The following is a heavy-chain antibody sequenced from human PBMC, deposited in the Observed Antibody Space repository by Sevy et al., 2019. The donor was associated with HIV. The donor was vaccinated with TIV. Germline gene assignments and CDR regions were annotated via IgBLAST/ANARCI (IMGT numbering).Heavy chain of an antibody. V-gene: IGHV3-48*01. Sequence: GGSLRLSCAASGFTFSSYSMNWVRQAPGKGLEWVSYISSSSSTIYYADSVKGRFTISRDNAKNSLYLQMSSLRAEDTAVYYCARTGPPGYYYDSSGSDYWGQGTLVTVSS. CDR1: GFTFSSYS. J-gene: IGHJ4*02. CDR2: ISSSSSTI. CDR3: ARTGPPGYYYDSSGSDY. D-gene: IGHD3-22*01.